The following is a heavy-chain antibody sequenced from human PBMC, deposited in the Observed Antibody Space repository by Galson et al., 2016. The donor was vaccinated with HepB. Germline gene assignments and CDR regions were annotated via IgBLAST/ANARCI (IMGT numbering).Heavy chain of an antibody. Sequence: SLRLSCAVSKFSFSHAWMSWVRQAPGKGLEWVSAISGSGGSTYYADSVKGRFSISRDNSKNTLYLQMNSLRAEDTAVYYCAKDTALYSGDERGYFDYWGQGTLVTVSS. CDR1: KFSFSHAW. D-gene: IGHD1-26*01. V-gene: IGHV3-23*01. CDR3: AKDTALYSGDERGYFDY. J-gene: IGHJ4*02. CDR2: ISGSGGST.